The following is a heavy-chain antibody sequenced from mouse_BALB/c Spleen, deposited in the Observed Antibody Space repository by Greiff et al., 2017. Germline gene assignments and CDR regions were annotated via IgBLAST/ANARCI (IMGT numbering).Heavy chain of an antibody. D-gene: IGHD2-4*01. Sequence: EVQVVESGGGLVQPGGSRKLSCAASGFTFSSFGMHWVRQAPEKGLEWVAYISSGSSTIYYADTVKGRFTISRDNPKNTLFLQMTSLRSEDTAMYYCARYGDYDPFAYWGQGTLVTVSA. CDR1: GFTFSSFG. V-gene: IGHV5-17*02. CDR2: ISSGSSTI. CDR3: ARYGDYDPFAY. J-gene: IGHJ3*01.